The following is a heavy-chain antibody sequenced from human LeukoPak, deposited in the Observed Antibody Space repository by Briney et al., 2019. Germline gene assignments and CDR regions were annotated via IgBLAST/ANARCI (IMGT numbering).Heavy chain of an antibody. Sequence: ASVKVSCKASGYTFTSYDINRVRQATGQGLEWMGWMNPNSGNTGYAQKFQGRVTMTRNTSIGTAYMELSSLRSEDTAVYYCARGNPSSDYFDYWGQGTLVTVSS. V-gene: IGHV1-8*01. CDR2: MNPNSGNT. D-gene: IGHD6-19*01. J-gene: IGHJ4*02. CDR3: ARGNPSSDYFDY. CDR1: GYTFTSYD.